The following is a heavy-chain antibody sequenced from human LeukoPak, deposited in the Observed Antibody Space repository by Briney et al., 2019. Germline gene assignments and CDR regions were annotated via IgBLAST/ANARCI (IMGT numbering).Heavy chain of an antibody. CDR3: AKDRFPPRYDSSGYYYYYYGMDV. CDR1: GFTFSSYA. D-gene: IGHD3-22*01. CDR2: ISGSGGST. V-gene: IGHV3-23*01. J-gene: IGHJ6*02. Sequence: GGSLRLSCAASGFTFSSYAMSWVRQAPGKGLEWVSAISGSGGSTYYADSVKGRFTISRDNSKNTLYLQTNSLRAEDTAVYYCAKDRFPPRYDSSGYYYYYYGMDVWGQGTTVTVSS.